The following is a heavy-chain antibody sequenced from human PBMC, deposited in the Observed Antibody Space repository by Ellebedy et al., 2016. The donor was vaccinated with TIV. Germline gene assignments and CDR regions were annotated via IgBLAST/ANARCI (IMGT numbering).Heavy chain of an antibody. CDR3: IFKGMSTRLY. V-gene: IGHV4-4*07. CDR1: GGSISGYY. J-gene: IGHJ1*01. Sequence: MPSETLSLTCTVSGGSISGYYWSWIRQPAGKGLEWIGRIYFTGSANYNPSLTSRVTMSVDTSKNQFSLKLTSVTAADKAVYYCIFKGMSTRLYWGQGTLVTVSS. CDR2: IYFTGSA. D-gene: IGHD6-6*01.